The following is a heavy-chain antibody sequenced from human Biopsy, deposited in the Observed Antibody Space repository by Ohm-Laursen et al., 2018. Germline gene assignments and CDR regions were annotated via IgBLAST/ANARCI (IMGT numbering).Heavy chain of an antibody. V-gene: IGHV4-59*07. CDR2: IYYSGST. CDR1: GGSISSDY. Sequence: SDTLSLTCTVSGGSISSDYWSWIRRTPGKGLEWIGYIYYSGSTNYNPSPKSRVTISVDTSKNQFSLRLNSVTATDTAVYYCARATNSTGWPYYYFYGTDVWGQGTTVTVSS. J-gene: IGHJ6*02. D-gene: IGHD2/OR15-2a*01. CDR3: ARATNSTGWPYYYFYGTDV.